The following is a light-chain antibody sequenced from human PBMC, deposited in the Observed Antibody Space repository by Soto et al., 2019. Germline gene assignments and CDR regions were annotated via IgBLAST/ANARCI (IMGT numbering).Light chain of an antibody. Sequence: QPVLTHSSSASASLGSSVKITCTLSSGHSSYIIAWHQQQPGKAPRYLMKLEGSGSYNRGSGVPDRFSGSSSGADRYLTISNLEFEDEADYYCETWDSNTHTVFGGGTKLTVL. CDR1: SGHSSYI. CDR3: ETWDSNTHTV. J-gene: IGLJ3*02. CDR2: LEGSGSY. V-gene: IGLV4-60*02.